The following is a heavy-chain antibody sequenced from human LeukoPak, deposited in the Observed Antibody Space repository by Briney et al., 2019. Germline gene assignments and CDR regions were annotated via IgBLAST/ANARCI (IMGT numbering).Heavy chain of an antibody. V-gene: IGHV3-23*01. D-gene: IGHD3-22*01. J-gene: IGHJ5*02. CDR2: ISGIGGST. Sequence: PGGSLRLSFAASGFTFSSYAMSWVRQAPGKGLEWVSAISGIGGSTYSADSVTGRFTISRDNSKNTLYLQMNSLRAEDTAVYYCAKGSKGWFLNWFDPWGKGTLVTVSS. CDR1: GFTFSSYA. CDR3: AKGSKGWFLNWFDP.